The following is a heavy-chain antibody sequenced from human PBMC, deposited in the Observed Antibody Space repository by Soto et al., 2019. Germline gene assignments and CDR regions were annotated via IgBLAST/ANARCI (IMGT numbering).Heavy chain of an antibody. CDR1: GDTFSNSA. CDR2: IMPVFRTP. J-gene: IGHJ6*02. V-gene: IGHV1-69*12. Sequence: QVQLEQSGAEVKKPGSSVKVSCKTSGDTFSNSAISWVRQAPGQGPEWMGGIMPVFRTPDYAQKFQDRVTITEDGATTTADTESRSLKSDDTAVYYCARDKDHLQIAVTDHSLLDVWGQGTTVTVSS. D-gene: IGHD6-19*01. CDR3: ARDKDHLQIAVTDHSLLDV.